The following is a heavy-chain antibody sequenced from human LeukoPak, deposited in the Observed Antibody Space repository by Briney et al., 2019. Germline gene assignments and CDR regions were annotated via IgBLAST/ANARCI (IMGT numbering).Heavy chain of an antibody. J-gene: IGHJ3*02. V-gene: IGHV3-9*03. CDR1: GFTFDDYA. Sequence: GRSLRLSCAASGFTFDDYAMHWVRQAPGKGLEWVSGISWNSGSIGYADSVKGRFTISRGNAKNSLYLQMNSLRAEDMALYYCAKDRGPGILWLGELLGGAFDIWGQGTMVTVSS. CDR2: ISWNSGSI. CDR3: AKDRGPGILWLGELLGGAFDI. D-gene: IGHD3-10*01.